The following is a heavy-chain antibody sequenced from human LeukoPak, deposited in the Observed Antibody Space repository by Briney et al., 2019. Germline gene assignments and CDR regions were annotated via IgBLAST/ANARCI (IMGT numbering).Heavy chain of an antibody. Sequence: GGSLRLSCAGSGFTFSFYSLNWVRQAPGRGLEWVSFISGSGSDIFYADSVKGRFTISRDNAKNSVSLQMDSLRGDDTAVYYCARDIGGSYSAIDYWGQGTLVTVSS. J-gene: IGHJ4*02. CDR3: ARDIGGSYSAIDY. V-gene: IGHV3-21*05. D-gene: IGHD1-26*01. CDR2: ISGSGSDI. CDR1: GFTFSFYS.